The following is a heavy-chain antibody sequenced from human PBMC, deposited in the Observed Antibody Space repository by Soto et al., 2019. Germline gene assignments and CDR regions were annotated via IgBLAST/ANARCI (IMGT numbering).Heavy chain of an antibody. D-gene: IGHD3-9*01. CDR1: SVSNAW. CDR2: IQSKTDGGTT. V-gene: IGHV3-15*07. Sequence: SVSNAWMNWVRQAPGKGLEWVARIQSKTDGGTTDYAAPVKGRSTISRDDSKNTLYLQMNSLNTEDTAVYYCTTANFDILTGYYYDYYYGMDVWGQGTTVTVSS. J-gene: IGHJ6*02. CDR3: TTANFDILTGYYYDYYYGMDV.